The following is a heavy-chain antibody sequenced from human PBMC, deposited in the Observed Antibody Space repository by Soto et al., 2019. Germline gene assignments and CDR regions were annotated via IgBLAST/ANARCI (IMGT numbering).Heavy chain of an antibody. Sequence: QVKLQEPGPGLGRPSEPLSLTCPVPGGSIIGNYWSWFGQPPGKDLEWMGRIYTSGSTNYNPSLKSRVTMSVDTSKNQFSLKLSSVTAADTAVYYCARYAYCGGDCYPYYFDYWGQGTLVTVSS. J-gene: IGHJ4*02. CDR1: GGSIIGNY. CDR2: IYTSGST. CDR3: ARYAYCGGDCYPYYFDY. D-gene: IGHD2-21*02. V-gene: IGHV4-4*07.